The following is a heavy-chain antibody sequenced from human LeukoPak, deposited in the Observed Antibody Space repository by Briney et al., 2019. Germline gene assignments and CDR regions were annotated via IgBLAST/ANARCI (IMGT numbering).Heavy chain of an antibody. J-gene: IGHJ4*02. D-gene: IGHD6-13*01. V-gene: IGHV4-4*07. Sequence: SETLSLTCTVSGGSISSYYWSWIRQPAGKGLEWIGRIYSSGSTNYNPSLKSRVTISVDKSKNQFSLKLSSVTAADTAVYYCAKDRGRIAAARTFDYWGQGTLVSVSS. CDR3: AKDRGRIAAARTFDY. CDR2: IYSSGST. CDR1: GGSISSYY.